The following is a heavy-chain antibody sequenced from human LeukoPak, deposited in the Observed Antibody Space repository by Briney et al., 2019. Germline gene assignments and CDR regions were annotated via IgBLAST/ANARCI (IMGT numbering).Heavy chain of an antibody. J-gene: IGHJ4*02. CDR1: GFIFSSYG. CDR2: IWYDGSNK. D-gene: IGHD4-23*01. CDR3: AKDPEVNKQLPPDGFDY. V-gene: IGHV3-33*03. Sequence: QPGGSLRLSCAASGFIFSSYGMHWVRQAPGKGLEWVAAIWYDGSNKYYADSVKGRFTISRDNSKNTLYLQMNSLRAEDTAVYYCAKDPEVNKQLPPDGFDYWGQGTLVTVSS.